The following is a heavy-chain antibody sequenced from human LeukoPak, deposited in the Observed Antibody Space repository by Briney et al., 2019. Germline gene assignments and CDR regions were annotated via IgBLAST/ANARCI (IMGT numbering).Heavy chain of an antibody. D-gene: IGHD6-13*01. V-gene: IGHV3-30*18. J-gene: IGHJ6*02. Sequence: GRSLRLSCAASGFTFSSYGMHWVRQAPGKALEWVAVISYDGSNKYYADSVKGRFTISRDNSKNTLYLQMNSLRAEDTAVYYCAKLPLGLLLAAAAPGDYYYGMDVWGQGTTVTVSS. CDR1: GFTFSSYG. CDR2: ISYDGSNK. CDR3: AKLPLGLLLAAAAPGDYYYGMDV.